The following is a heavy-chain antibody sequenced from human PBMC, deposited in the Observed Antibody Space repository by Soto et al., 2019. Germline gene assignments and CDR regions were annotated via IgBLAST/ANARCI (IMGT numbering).Heavy chain of an antibody. J-gene: IGHJ5*02. V-gene: IGHV3-21*01. CDR1: GFTFSSYS. CDR3: ARDPTTLEYSSSP. D-gene: IGHD6-6*01. CDR2: ISSSSSYI. Sequence: GGSVRLSCAASGFTFSSYSMNWVRQAPGKGLEWVSSISSSSSYIYYADSVKGRFTISRDNAKNSLYLQMNSLRAEDTAVYYCARDPTTLEYSSSPWGQGTLVTVSS.